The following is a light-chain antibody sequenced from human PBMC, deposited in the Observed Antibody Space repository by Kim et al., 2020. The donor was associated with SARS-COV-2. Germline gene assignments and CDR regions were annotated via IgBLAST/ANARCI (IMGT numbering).Light chain of an antibody. Sequence: SASVGDRFTLPCRASQRMSSYLNWYQQKPAKAPKLLIYAASSLQSGVPSRFSGSRSGTDFTLPISSLQPEYFATNYCQQSYSTPYTFGQGPNLEIK. CDR2: AAS. J-gene: IGKJ2*01. CDR1: QRMSSY. CDR3: QQSYSTPYT. V-gene: IGKV1-39*01.